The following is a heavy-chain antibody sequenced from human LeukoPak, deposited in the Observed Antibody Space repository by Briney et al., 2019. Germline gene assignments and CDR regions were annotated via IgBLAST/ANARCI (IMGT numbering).Heavy chain of an antibody. CDR3: AKDGSHYYDSSGYYGIFDY. Sequence: GGSLRLSCAASGFTFDDYAMHWVRQAPGEGLEWVSGISWNSGSIGYADSVKGRFTISRDNAKNSLYLQMNSLRAEDTALYYCAKDGSHYYDSSGYYGIFDYWGQGTLVTVSS. V-gene: IGHV3-9*01. CDR2: ISWNSGSI. J-gene: IGHJ4*02. D-gene: IGHD3-22*01. CDR1: GFTFDDYA.